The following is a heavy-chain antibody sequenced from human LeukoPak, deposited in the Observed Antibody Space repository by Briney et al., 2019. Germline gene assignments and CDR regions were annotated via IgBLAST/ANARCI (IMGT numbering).Heavy chain of an antibody. CDR3: AKDRSCSGSSCNVGS. J-gene: IGHJ3*01. Sequence: PGGSLRLSCAASGFTFSSFAMSWVRQAPGKGLEWVSAISGSVGSTYYADSVKGRFTISRDNSKNTLFLQMNSLRAEDTAVYYCAKDRSCSGSSCNVGSWGQGTMVTVSS. V-gene: IGHV3-23*01. CDR2: ISGSVGST. D-gene: IGHD2-2*01. CDR1: GFTFSSFA.